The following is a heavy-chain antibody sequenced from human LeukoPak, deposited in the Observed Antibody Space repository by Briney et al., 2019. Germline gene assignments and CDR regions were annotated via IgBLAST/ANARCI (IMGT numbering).Heavy chain of an antibody. CDR2: INHSGST. CDR3: ARPVRDY. J-gene: IGHJ4*02. Sequence: PSETLSLTCAVYGGSFSGYYWSWIRQPPGKGLEWIGEINHSGSTNYNPSLKSRVTISVDTSKNQFSLKLSSVTAADTAVYYCARPVRDYWGQGTLVTVSS. CDR1: GGSFSGYY. V-gene: IGHV4-34*01.